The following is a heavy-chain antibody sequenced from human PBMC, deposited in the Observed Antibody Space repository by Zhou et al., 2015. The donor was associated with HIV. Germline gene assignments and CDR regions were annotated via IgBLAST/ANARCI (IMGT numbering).Heavy chain of an antibody. D-gene: IGHD3-10*02. J-gene: IGHJ4*03. Sequence: QVQVVQSGAEVKKPGASVNVSCKTSGYFFTGYYIHWVRQAPGQGLGWLGWINPNTGAARYEQRFQGRVTMTRDTSINTAYMELSRLTSDDTAVYYCTRWDPVGLRPGTYWGRG. CDR2: INPNTGAA. V-gene: IGHV1-2*02. CDR1: GYFFTGYY. CDR3: TRWDPVGLRPGTY.